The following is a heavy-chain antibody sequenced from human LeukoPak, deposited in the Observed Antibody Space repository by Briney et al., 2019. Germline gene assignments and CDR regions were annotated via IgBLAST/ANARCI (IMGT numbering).Heavy chain of an antibody. V-gene: IGHV3-7*01. CDR3: ARDDYGDYTDY. CDR1: GFTFSTSS. J-gene: IGHJ4*02. D-gene: IGHD4-17*01. CDR2: IKQDGSEK. Sequence: PGGSLRLSCAASGFTFSTSSMNWVRQAPGKGLEWVANIKQDGSEKYYVDSVKGRFTISRDNAKNSLYLQMNSLRAEDTAVYYCARDDYGDYTDYWGQGTLVTVSS.